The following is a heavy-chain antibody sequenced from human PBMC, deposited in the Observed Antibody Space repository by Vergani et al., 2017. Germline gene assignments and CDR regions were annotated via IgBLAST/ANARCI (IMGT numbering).Heavy chain of an antibody. D-gene: IGHD6-13*01. CDR3: ARENGIAAAGYYYYYMDV. J-gene: IGHJ6*03. CDR1: GFTFSSYG. Sequence: QVPLVEAGGGVGPPGGALRPSCAGSGFTFSSYGMPWVRQAPGKGLEWVAVLWYDGSNKYYADSVKGRFTISRDNSKNTLYLQMNSLRAEDTAVYYCARENGIAAAGYYYYYMDVWGKXP. CDR2: LWYDGSNK. V-gene: IGHV3-33*01.